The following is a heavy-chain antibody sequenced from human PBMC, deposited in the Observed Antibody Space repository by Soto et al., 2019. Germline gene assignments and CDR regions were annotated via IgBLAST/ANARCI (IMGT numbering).Heavy chain of an antibody. CDR1: GFVFNMYG. CDR3: VRDPVALRNRVSFCYFNL. D-gene: IGHD1-26*01. Sequence: QVKLVESGGGVVQPGRSLRLSCAASGFVFNMYGMHWVRQAPGKGLEWVGVIWHDGSGTYYADALKGRFTISRDNSKNTMFLQMDSLTVEDTAVYYCVRDPVALRNRVSFCYFNLWGRGTKVTVSS. CDR2: IWHDGSGT. V-gene: IGHV3-33*01. J-gene: IGHJ2*01.